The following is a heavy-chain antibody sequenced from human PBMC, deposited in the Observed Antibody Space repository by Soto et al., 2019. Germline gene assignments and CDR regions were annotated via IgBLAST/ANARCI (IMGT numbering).Heavy chain of an antibody. CDR1: GDSVSSNSAA. D-gene: IGHD6-13*01. Sequence: KQSQTLSLTCAISGDSVSSNSAAWNWIRQSPSRGLEWLGRTYYRSKWYNDYAVSVKSRITINPDTSKNQFSLQLNSVTPEDTAVYYCASTLLIAAAGVYYYYGMDVWGQGTTVTVSS. CDR3: ASTLLIAAAGVYYYYGMDV. CDR2: TYYRSKWYN. J-gene: IGHJ6*02. V-gene: IGHV6-1*01.